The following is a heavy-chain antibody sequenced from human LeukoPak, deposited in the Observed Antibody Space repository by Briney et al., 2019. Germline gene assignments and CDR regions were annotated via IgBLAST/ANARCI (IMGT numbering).Heavy chain of an antibody. CDR3: ARVNRVGANGAFDI. V-gene: IGHV3-13*01. Sequence: GGSLRLSCAASGSTLSIYDMHWVRQPTGKGLEWVSAIAPSGDTYYPGSVKGRFTISRENAKNSLYLEMNSPRVGDTAVYYCARVNRVGANGAFDIWGQGTMVTVSS. CDR2: IAPSGDT. J-gene: IGHJ3*02. CDR1: GSTLSIYD. D-gene: IGHD1-26*01.